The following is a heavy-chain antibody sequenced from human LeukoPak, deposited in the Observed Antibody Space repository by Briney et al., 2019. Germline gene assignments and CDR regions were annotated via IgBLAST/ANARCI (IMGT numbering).Heavy chain of an antibody. J-gene: IGHJ3*02. D-gene: IGHD3-22*01. CDR1: GGSISSGDYY. V-gene: IGHV4-30-4*01. CDR2: IYYSGST. CDR3: ARGDYYDSSGYYLSSLGAFDI. Sequence: SQTLSLTCTVSGGSISSGDYYWSWIRQPPGKGLEWIGYIYYSGSTYYNPSLKSRVTISVDTSKNQFSLKLSSVTAADTAVYYCARGDYYDSSGYYLSSLGAFDIWGQGTMVTVSS.